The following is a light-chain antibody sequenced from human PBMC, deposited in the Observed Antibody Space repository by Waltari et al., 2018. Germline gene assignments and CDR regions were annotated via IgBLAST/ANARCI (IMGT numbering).Light chain of an antibody. Sequence: QSVLTQPPSVSGAPGQRVTISCTGSNSNIGAGYDVHWYQQFPGTAPKVLIYGNTNRPSGVPDRFSGSKSGTSASLAITGLQAEDEADYYCQSYDSSLSRVFGGGTKLTVL. CDR3: QSYDSSLSRV. J-gene: IGLJ3*02. CDR2: GNT. CDR1: NSNIGAGYD. V-gene: IGLV1-40*01.